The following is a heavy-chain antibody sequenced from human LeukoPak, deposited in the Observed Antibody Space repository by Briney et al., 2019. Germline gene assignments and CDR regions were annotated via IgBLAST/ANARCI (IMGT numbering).Heavy chain of an antibody. CDR3: AKRSLLWFGELFEGDAFDI. CDR2: ISGSGGST. D-gene: IGHD3-10*01. Sequence: GGSLRLSCAASGFTFSSYAMSWVRQAPGKGLEWVSAISGSGGSTYYADSVKGRFTVSRDNSKNTLYLQMNSLRAEDTAVYYCAKRSLLWFGELFEGDAFDIWGQGTMVTVSS. V-gene: IGHV3-23*01. J-gene: IGHJ3*02. CDR1: GFTFSSYA.